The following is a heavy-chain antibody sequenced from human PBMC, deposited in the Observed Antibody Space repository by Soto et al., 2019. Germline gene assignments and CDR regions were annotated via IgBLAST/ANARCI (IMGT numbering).Heavy chain of an antibody. J-gene: IGHJ6*02. V-gene: IGHV3-30-3*01. CDR3: ALTLDV. CDR2: ISYDGSNK. D-gene: IGHD3-9*01. Sequence: QVQLVESGGGVVQPGRSLRLSCAASGFTFSSSAMHWVRQAPGKGLEWVAVISYDGSNKYYADSVKGRFTISRDNSKNTLYLQMNSLRADDTAVYYCALTLDVWGPGTTVTVSS. CDR1: GFTFSSSA.